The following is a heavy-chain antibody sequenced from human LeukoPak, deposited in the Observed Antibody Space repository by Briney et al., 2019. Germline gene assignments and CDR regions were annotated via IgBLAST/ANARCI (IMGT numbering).Heavy chain of an antibody. CDR2: ISSSSSTI. V-gene: IGHV3-48*01. D-gene: IGHD2-8*01. CDR1: GFTFSSYS. J-gene: IGHJ3*02. CDR3: AKLLGYCTNGVCYSDAFDI. Sequence: GGSLRLSCAASGFTFSSYSMNWVRQAPGKGLEWVSYISSSSSTIYYADSVKGRFTISRDNSKNTLYLQMNSLRAEDTAVYYCAKLLGYCTNGVCYSDAFDIWGQGTMVTVSS.